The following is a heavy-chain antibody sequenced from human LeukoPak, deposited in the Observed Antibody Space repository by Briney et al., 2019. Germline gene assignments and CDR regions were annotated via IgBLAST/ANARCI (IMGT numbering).Heavy chain of an antibody. J-gene: IGHJ6*03. Sequence: GGSLRLSCAASGFTFSSYSMNWVRQAPGKGLEWVSSISSSSSYIYYADSVKGRFTISRDNAKNSLYLQMNSLRAEDTAVYYCAREATYSSSWYGLYYYYYMDVWGKGTTVTISS. CDR2: ISSSSSYI. D-gene: IGHD6-13*01. CDR1: GFTFSSYS. CDR3: AREATYSSSWYGLYYYYYMDV. V-gene: IGHV3-21*01.